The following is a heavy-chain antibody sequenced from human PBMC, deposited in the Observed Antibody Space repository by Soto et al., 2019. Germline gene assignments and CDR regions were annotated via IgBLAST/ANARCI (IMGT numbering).Heavy chain of an antibody. D-gene: IGHD4-17*01. J-gene: IGHJ5*02. CDR2: ISAYNGNT. CDR1: GYTFTSYG. V-gene: IGHV1-18*01. CDR3: ARHLRDSAEIRWTTLGWFDP. Sequence: ASVKVSCKASGYTFTSYGISWVRQAPGQGLEWMGWISAYNGNTNYAQKLQGRVTMTTDTSTSTAYMELRSLRSDDTAVYYCARHLRDSAEIRWTTLGWFDPWGQGTLVTVSS.